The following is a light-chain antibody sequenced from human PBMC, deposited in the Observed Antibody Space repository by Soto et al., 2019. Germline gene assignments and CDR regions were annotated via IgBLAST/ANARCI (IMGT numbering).Light chain of an antibody. CDR2: EGN. Sequence: QSALTQPASVSGSPGQSITISCSGTSSDVVTYAVSWYQHQPGKAPKLIIYEGNKRPSGVSNRFSGPRSVNVASLTISGLQAEDEADYYCCSYVYTNSWVFGGGTKLTVL. CDR1: SSDVVTYA. CDR3: CSYVYTNSWV. V-gene: IGLV2-23*01. J-gene: IGLJ3*02.